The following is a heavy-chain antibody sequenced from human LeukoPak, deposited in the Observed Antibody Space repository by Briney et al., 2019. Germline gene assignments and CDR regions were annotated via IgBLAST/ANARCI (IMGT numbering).Heavy chain of an antibody. Sequence: GASVKVSCKASGYTFTGYYMHWVRQAPGQGLEGMGWINPNSGGTNYAQKFQGRVTMTRDTSISTAYMELSRLRSDDRAVYYCARAKARYCSGGSCYRGYFDYWGQGTLVTVSS. CDR2: INPNSGGT. J-gene: IGHJ4*02. CDR1: GYTFTGYY. D-gene: IGHD2-15*01. V-gene: IGHV1-2*02. CDR3: ARAKARYCSGGSCYRGYFDY.